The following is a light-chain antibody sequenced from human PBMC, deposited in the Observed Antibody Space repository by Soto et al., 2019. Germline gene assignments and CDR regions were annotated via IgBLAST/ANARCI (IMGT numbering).Light chain of an antibody. CDR2: GAS. CDR1: QTIGTS. V-gene: IGKV3D-20*01. CDR3: QQYGTSPFS. J-gene: IGKJ2*03. Sequence: ESVLTQSPATLSLSPGDRAALSCGASQTIGTSLAWYQQKPGLAHRLLIYGASNRAAGIPDRFSGSGSGTDFTLTISRLEPEDFAVYCCQQYGTSPFSFGQGTKLDIK.